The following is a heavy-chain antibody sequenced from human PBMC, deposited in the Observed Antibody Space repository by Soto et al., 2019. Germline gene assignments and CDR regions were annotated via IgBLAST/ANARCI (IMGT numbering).Heavy chain of an antibody. D-gene: IGHD3-10*01. CDR3: ARLRGRPSGPKYYYYYGMDV. J-gene: IGHJ6*02. CDR2: INHSGST. V-gene: IGHV4-34*01. CDR1: GGSFSGYY. Sequence: ASETLSLTCAVYGGSFSGYYWSWIRQPPGKGLEWIGEINHSGSTNYNPSLKSRVTISVDTSKNQFSLKLSSVTAADTAVYYCARLRGRPSGPKYYYYYGMDVWGQGTTVTVSS.